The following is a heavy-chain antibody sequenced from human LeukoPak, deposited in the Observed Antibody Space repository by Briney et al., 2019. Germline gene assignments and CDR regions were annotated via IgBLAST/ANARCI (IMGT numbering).Heavy chain of an antibody. J-gene: IGHJ3*02. CDR2: IYHSGST. CDR1: GYSISSGYY. CDR3: ARDANIVLMVYADRNNDDAFDI. Sequence: PSETLSLTCTVSGYSISSGYYWGWIRQPPGKGLEWIGSIYHSGSTYYNPSLKSRVTISVDTSKNQFSLKLSSVTAADTAVYYCARDANIVLMVYADRNNDDAFDIWGQGTMVTVSS. D-gene: IGHD2-8*01. V-gene: IGHV4-38-2*02.